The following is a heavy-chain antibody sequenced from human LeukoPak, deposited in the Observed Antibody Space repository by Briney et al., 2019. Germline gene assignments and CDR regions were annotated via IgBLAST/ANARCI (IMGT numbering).Heavy chain of an antibody. CDR3: AAGYCSGGSCYNLDY. Sequence: GGSLRLSCAASGFTFSSYSMNWVRQAPGKGLEWISSISSSSSYIYYADSVKGRFTISRDNAKNSLYLQMNSLRAEDTAVYYCAAGYCSGGSCYNLDYWGQGTLVTVSS. CDR1: GFTFSSYS. J-gene: IGHJ4*02. D-gene: IGHD2-15*01. CDR2: ISSSSSYI. V-gene: IGHV3-21*01.